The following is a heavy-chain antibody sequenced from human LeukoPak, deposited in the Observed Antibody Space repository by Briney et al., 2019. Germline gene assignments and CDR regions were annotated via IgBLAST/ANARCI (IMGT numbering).Heavy chain of an antibody. J-gene: IGHJ4*02. CDR1: GYTFTSHY. V-gene: IGHV1-46*01. D-gene: IGHD3-3*01. CDR3: AAPGASGFVGNFWSGPLDF. CDR2: INPSAGTT. Sequence: ASVKVSCRASGYTFTSHYMHWVRQAPGQGLEWMGVINPSAGTTTYPQKFQGRVTMNRDTSTSTVYMELSGLKSEDTAVYYCAAPGASGFVGNFWSGPLDFWGQGTLVTVSS.